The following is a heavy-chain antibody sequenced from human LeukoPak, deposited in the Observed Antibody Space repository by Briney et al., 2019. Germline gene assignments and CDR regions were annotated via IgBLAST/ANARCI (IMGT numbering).Heavy chain of an antibody. CDR2: ISSSSNTI. J-gene: IGHJ4*02. V-gene: IGHV3-11*04. CDR3: ARRAMGGTSFDY. CDR1: GSTFSDYY. D-gene: IGHD1-26*01. Sequence: PGGSLRLSCAASGSTFSDYYMTWVRQAPGKGLEWVSYISSSSNTIYYRDSVKGRLTVSRDNANKSLYLQMNNLRVEDTAVYYCARRAMGGTSFDYWGQGTLVTVSS.